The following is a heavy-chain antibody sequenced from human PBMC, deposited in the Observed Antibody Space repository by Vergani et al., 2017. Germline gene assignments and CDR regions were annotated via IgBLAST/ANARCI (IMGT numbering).Heavy chain of an antibody. J-gene: IGHJ6*03. V-gene: IGHV5-51*01. CDR1: GYSFTNYW. CDR2: IYPGDSDT. D-gene: IGHD1-26*01. CDR3: ARWNSGTYYPYHYYYMDV. Sequence: VQLVQSGAEVKKPGESLKISCKGSGYSFTNYWIGWVRQMPGKGLEWMGIIYPGDSDTRYSPSFQGQVTISADKSISTAYLQWSSLKASDTAMYYCARWNSGTYYPYHYYYMDVWGKGTTVTVSS.